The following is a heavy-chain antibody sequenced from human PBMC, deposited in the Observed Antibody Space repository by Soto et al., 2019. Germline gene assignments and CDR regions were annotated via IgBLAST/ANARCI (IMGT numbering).Heavy chain of an antibody. CDR3: ARGYDYIWGSETYYYYYMEV. CDR2: MNPNSGNT. CDR1: GYTFTSYD. J-gene: IGHJ6*03. Sequence: GASVKVSFKASGYTFTSYDINWVRQATGQGLEWMGWMNPNSGNTGYAQKFQGRVTMTRNTSISTAYMELGSLRSEDTAVYYCARGYDYIWGSETYYYYYMEVWGKGTTVTVSS. V-gene: IGHV1-8*01. D-gene: IGHD3-16*01.